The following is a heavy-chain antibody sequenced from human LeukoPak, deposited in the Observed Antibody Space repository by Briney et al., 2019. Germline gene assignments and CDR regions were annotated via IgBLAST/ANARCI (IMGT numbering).Heavy chain of an antibody. D-gene: IGHD3-22*01. CDR1: GGSFSGYY. CDR2: IYYSGST. Sequence: SETLSLTCAVYGGSFSGYYWSWIRQPPGKGLEWIGSIYYSGSTYYNPSLKSRVTISVDTSKNQFSLKLSSVTAADTAVYYCASVLSYYDSSGYYTDYWGQGTLVTVSS. J-gene: IGHJ4*02. CDR3: ASVLSYYDSSGYYTDY. V-gene: IGHV4-34*01.